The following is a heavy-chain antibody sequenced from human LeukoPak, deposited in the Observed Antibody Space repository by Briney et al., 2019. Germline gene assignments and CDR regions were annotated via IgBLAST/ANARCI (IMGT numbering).Heavy chain of an antibody. CDR3: ARGEYSSSWCTNY. CDR2: INHSGST. V-gene: IGHV4-34*01. Sequence: SETLSLTCAVYGGSFSGYYWSWIRQPPGKGLEWIGEINHSGSTNYNPSLKSRVTISVDTSKNQFSLKLSSVTAADTAVYYCARGEYSSSWCTNYWGQGTLVTVSS. J-gene: IGHJ4*02. CDR1: GGSFSGYY. D-gene: IGHD6-13*01.